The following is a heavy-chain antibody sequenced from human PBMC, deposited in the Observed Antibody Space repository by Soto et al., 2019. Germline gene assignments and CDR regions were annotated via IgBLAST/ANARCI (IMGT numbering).Heavy chain of an antibody. CDR1: GGSFSGYY. V-gene: IGHV4-34*01. J-gene: IGHJ4*02. CDR2: INHSGST. Sequence: PSETLSLTCAVYGGSFSGYYWSWIRQPPGKGLEWIGEINHSGSTNYNPSLKSRVTISVDPSKTPFSLKLRSVPAADTAVYYCASGHLVARRSTGVDYWGQGTLVTVSS. CDR3: ASGHLVARRSTGVDY. D-gene: IGHD6-6*01.